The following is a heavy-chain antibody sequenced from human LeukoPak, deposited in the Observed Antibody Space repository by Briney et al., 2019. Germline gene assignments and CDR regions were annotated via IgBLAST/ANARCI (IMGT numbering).Heavy chain of an antibody. Sequence: KPSETLSLTCTVSGGSISSYYWSWIRQPAGKGLEWIGRIYTSGSTNYNPSLKSRVTISVDKSENQFSLKLSSVTAADTAVYYCARGIGATNRYYYYYYYMDVWGKGTTVTVSS. CDR1: GGSISSYY. J-gene: IGHJ6*03. CDR3: ARGIGATNRYYYYYYYMDV. CDR2: IYTSGST. V-gene: IGHV4-4*07. D-gene: IGHD1-26*01.